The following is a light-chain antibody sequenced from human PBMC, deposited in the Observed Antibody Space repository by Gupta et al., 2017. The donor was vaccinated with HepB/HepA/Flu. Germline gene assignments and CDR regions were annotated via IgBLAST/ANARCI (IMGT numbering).Light chain of an antibody. Sequence: DIQMTQSPSSLSASVGDRVTITCQASQDISNYLNWYQQKPGKAPKLLIYDASNWETGVPSRFSGSGSGTDFTFTISSLQPEDIATYYCQQYDKLPPGWTFGQGTKVEIK. CDR3: QQYDKLPPGWT. V-gene: IGKV1-33*01. CDR1: QDISNY. J-gene: IGKJ1*01. CDR2: DAS.